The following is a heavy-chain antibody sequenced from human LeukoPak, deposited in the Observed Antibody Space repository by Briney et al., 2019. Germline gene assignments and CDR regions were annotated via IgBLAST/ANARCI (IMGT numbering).Heavy chain of an antibody. CDR3: ARDSSQVALDY. CDR1: GGSISSSNHY. D-gene: IGHD6-6*01. Sequence: SETLSLTCTVSGGSISSSNHYWGWIRQPPGKGLEWIGSIDYSGTTYYNPSLKSRVTVSVDTSKNQFSLKLSSVTAGDTAVYYCARDSSQVALDYWGQGTLVTVSS. V-gene: IGHV4-39*02. CDR2: IDYSGTT. J-gene: IGHJ4*02.